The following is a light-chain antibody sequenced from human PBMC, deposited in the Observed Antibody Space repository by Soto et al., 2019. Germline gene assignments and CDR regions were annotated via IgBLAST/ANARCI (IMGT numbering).Light chain of an antibody. CDR2: ANN. Sequence: QSVLTQPPSVSGAPGQRVTISCTGSRSNFGAGYDVHWYQQLPGTAPRLLIYANNNRPSGVPERFSGSKSGTSASLAITGLRAEDEAGYYCQSYDSSLSGWVFGGGTKLTVL. J-gene: IGLJ3*02. CDR3: QSYDSSLSGWV. V-gene: IGLV1-40*01. CDR1: RSNFGAGYD.